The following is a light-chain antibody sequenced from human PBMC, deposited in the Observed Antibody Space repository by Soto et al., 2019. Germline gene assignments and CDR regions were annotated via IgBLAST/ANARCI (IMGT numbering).Light chain of an antibody. CDR1: QSVGSN. CDR2: GAS. Sequence: EIVMTQSPATLSLSPGERATLSCRARQSVGSNLAWYQQKSGQAPRLLIYGASTRATGIPARFSGSGSGTEFTLTLSSIQSEDFGIFFCQQYNNWPPERTFGQGTKVEIK. CDR3: QQYNNWPPERT. V-gene: IGKV3-15*01. J-gene: IGKJ1*01.